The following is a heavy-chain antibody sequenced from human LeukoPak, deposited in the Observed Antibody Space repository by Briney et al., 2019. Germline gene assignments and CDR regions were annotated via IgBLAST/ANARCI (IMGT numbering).Heavy chain of an antibody. J-gene: IGHJ6*03. CDR2: IGTASDT. V-gene: IGHV3-13*01. Sequence: GGSLRLSCAASGFTFSSFDMHWVRQPTGQGLEWVSTIGTASDTYYPGSVEGRFTLSRDNAKNTLYLQMNSLTAGDTAVYYCARGPPRGKYYYMDVWGKGTTVTVSS. D-gene: IGHD1-1*01. CDR1: GFTFSSFD. CDR3: ARGPPRGKYYYMDV.